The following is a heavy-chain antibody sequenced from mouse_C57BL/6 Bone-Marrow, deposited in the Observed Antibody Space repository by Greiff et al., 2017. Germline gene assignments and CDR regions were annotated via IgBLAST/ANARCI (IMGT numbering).Heavy chain of an antibody. D-gene: IGHD2-4*01. Sequence: EVQLQQSGAELVKPGASVKLSCTASGFNIKDYYMHWVKQRTEQGLEWIGRIDPEDGETKYAPKFQGKATITADTSSTTAYLQLSSLTSEETAVDYCAVGDYDGFAYWGQGTLVTVSA. J-gene: IGHJ3*01. V-gene: IGHV14-2*01. CDR2: IDPEDGET. CDR3: AVGDYDGFAY. CDR1: GFNIKDYY.